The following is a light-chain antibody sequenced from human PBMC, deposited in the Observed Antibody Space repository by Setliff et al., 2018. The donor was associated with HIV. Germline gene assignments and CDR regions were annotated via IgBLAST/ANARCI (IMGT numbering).Light chain of an antibody. CDR3: QSSDSNTGI. Sequence: NFMLTQPHSVSESPGKTVTISCTRSSGSIGSSYVQWYQLRPGSAPITIIYEDDERPSGVPDRFTGSIDSPSNSASLTISALKTEDEADYFCQSSDSNTGIFGGGTKVTVL. J-gene: IGLJ2*01. CDR1: SGSIGSSY. CDR2: EDD. V-gene: IGLV6-57*03.